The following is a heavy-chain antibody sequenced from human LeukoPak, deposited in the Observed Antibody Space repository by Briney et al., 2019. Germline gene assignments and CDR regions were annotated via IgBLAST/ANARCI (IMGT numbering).Heavy chain of an antibody. V-gene: IGHV1-8*01. CDR1: GYSFTIYD. J-gene: IGHJ4*02. CDR3: ARVWGPTPIHYFDY. D-gene: IGHD3-16*01. CDR2: VNTATGNT. Sequence: ASVKVSCKTSGYSFTIYDINWLRQAPGQGPEWMGWVNTATGNTGYAQKFQGRVSMTRDTSRTTAYMELRSLTYEDTAVYFCARVWGPTPIHYFDYWGQGSLVTVSP.